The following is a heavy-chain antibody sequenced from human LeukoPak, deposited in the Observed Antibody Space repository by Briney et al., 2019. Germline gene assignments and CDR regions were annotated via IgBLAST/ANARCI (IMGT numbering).Heavy chain of an antibody. CDR1: GYTFTSYY. Sequence: ASVKVSCKASGYTFTSYYIHWVRQAPGQGLEWMGIINPSGGSTTYAQKFQGRVTMSRDTSTSTVYMELSGLRSEDTAVYYCTRGLYDFWGGYYTGYYFDFWGQGTLVTVSS. V-gene: IGHV1-46*03. J-gene: IGHJ4*02. CDR2: INPSGGST. D-gene: IGHD3-3*01. CDR3: TRGLYDFWGGYYTGYYFDF.